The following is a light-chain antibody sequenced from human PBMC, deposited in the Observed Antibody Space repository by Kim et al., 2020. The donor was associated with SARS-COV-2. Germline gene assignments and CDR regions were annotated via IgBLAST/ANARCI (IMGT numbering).Light chain of an antibody. CDR3: QVWESTSYFYVV. Sequence: PGATGRMTCGGDNMGSNHLHWYRQKPGQAPVLVIYYNTDRPSGIPYRFSGFNSGTTATLTISRVEAGDEAGYYCQVWESTSYFYVVFGGGTKLTDL. J-gene: IGLJ2*01. CDR2: YNT. CDR1: NMGSNH. V-gene: IGLV3-21*01.